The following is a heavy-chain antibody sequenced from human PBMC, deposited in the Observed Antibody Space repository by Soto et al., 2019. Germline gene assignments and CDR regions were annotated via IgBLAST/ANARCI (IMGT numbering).Heavy chain of an antibody. V-gene: IGHV3-33*01. J-gene: IGHJ3*02. CDR2: IWYDGSNK. CDR1: GFTFSSYG. CDR3: AREPTGTVVGYDAFDI. Sequence: QVQLVESGGGVVQPGRSLRLSCAASGFTFSSYGMHWVRQAPGKGLEWVAVIWYDGSNKYYADSVKGRFTISRDNSKNTLYLQMNSLRAEDTAVYYCAREPTGTVVGYDAFDIWGQGTMVTVSS. D-gene: IGHD1-1*01.